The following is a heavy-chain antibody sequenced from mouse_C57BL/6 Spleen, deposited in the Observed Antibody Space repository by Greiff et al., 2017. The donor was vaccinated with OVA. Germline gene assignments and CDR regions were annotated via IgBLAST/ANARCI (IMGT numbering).Heavy chain of an antibody. CDR1: GYAFTNYL. V-gene: IGHV1-54*01. CDR2: INPGSGGT. Sequence: LQESGAELVRPGTSVKVSCKASGYAFTNYLIEWVKQRPGQGLEWIGVINPGSGGTNYNEKFKGKATLTADKSSSTAYMQLSSLTSEDSAVYFCARGSDYFDYWGQGTTLTVSS. CDR3: ARGSDYFDY. J-gene: IGHJ2*01.